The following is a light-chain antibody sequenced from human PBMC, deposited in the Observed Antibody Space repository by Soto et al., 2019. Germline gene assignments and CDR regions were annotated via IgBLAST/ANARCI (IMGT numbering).Light chain of an antibody. J-gene: IGKJ5*01. V-gene: IGKV1-39*01. Sequence: DIQLTQSPSSLSASLGDRVTISCRASQNIDNYLHWYQQKSGKAPEALIYAASSLRDGVSSRFSGSGYGSEFTLTINNLQPEDFATYYCQQSSSSPPITFGQVIRLDI. CDR2: AAS. CDR3: QQSSSSPPIT. CDR1: QNIDNY.